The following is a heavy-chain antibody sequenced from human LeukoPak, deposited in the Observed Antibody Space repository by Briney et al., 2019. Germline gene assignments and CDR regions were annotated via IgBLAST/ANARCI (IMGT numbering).Heavy chain of an antibody. CDR3: ARLPSSRSEGNLWFDP. J-gene: IGHJ5*02. CDR2: IYTSGST. D-gene: IGHD1-14*01. Sequence: PSQTLSLTCTVSGGSISSGTYYWSWIRQPAGKGLEWIGRIYTSGSTNYSPSLKSRVTISVDTSKNQFSLKLSSVTAADTAVYYCARLPSSRSEGNLWFDPWGQGTLVTVSS. CDR1: GGSISSGTYY. V-gene: IGHV4-61*02.